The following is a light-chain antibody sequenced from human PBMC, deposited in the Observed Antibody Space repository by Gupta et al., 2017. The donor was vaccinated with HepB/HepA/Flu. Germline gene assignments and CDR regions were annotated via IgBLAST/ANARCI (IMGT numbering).Light chain of an antibody. J-gene: IGKJ4*01. V-gene: IGKV3-11*01. CDR1: QSVSSY. CDR2: DAS. Sequence: EIVLTQSPATLSLSPGERATLSCRASQSVSSYLAWYQQKPGQAPRLLMYDASNRATGIPARFSGSGSGTDFTLTISSLEPEDFAVYYCQQRGNWPRLTFGGGTKVEIK. CDR3: QQRGNWPRLT.